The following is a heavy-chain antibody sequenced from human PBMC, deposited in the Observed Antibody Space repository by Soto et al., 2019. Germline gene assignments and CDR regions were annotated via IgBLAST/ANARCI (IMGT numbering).Heavy chain of an antibody. CDR3: SWGVGDAF. CDR1: ESTVSRDW. CDR2: INQDGSEK. V-gene: IGHV3-7*04. D-gene: IGHD1-26*01. Sequence: EVHLVESGGGLVQTGGSLRLSCAIFESTVSRDWMNWVRQAPGKGLEWVAHINQDGSEKYYVYSVKGRFTISRDNDKNSLYLQMNRLRPSDTAMHCCSWGVGDAFWGQGTLVTVYS. J-gene: IGHJ4*02.